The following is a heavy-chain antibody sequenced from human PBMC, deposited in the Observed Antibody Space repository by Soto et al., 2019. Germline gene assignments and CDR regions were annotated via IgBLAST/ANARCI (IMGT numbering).Heavy chain of an antibody. D-gene: IGHD6-19*01. V-gene: IGHV3-48*02. CDR3: ARGPSSGWYGSGYYYYYGMDV. CDR1: GFTFSSYS. J-gene: IGHJ6*02. Sequence: PGGSLRLSCAASGFTFSSYSMNWVRQAPGKGLEWVSYISSSSSTIYYADSVKGRFTISRDNAKNSLYLQMNSLRDEDTAVYYCARGPSSGWYGSGYYYYYGMDVWGQGTTVTVSS. CDR2: ISSSSSTI.